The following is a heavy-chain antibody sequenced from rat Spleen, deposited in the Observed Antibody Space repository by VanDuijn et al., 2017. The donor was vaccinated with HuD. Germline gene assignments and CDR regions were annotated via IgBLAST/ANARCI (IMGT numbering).Heavy chain of an antibody. V-gene: IGHV5S13*01. D-gene: IGHD1-8*01. CDR1: GFTFSNYG. J-gene: IGHJ3*01. CDR2: ISHDGGSI. CDR3: AKEGDGGYSSYPNWFAY. Sequence: EVQLVESGGGLVQPGRSMKISCAASGFTFSNYGMAWVRQAPKQGLDWVAYISHDGGSIYYRDPVKGRFTISRDYAKNTLYLQMDSLRSEDTATYYCAKEGDGGYSSYPNWFAYWGQGTLVTVSS.